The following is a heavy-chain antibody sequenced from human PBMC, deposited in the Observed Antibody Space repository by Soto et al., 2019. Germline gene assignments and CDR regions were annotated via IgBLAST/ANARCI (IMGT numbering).Heavy chain of an antibody. CDR1: GFTFTSSA. V-gene: IGHV1-58*01. J-gene: IGHJ4*02. CDR2: IAVGSGYT. Sequence: QMQLEQSGPEVKKPGTSVKVSCKASGFTFTSSAFQWVRQARGQRLEWIGWIAVGSGYTNYAQRFQDRVTLTRDMSTDTTYMELSRLTSEATAIYYCAADATAWQQMVPSDYWGQGTLVTVSS. D-gene: IGHD2-8*01. CDR3: AADATAWQQMVPSDY.